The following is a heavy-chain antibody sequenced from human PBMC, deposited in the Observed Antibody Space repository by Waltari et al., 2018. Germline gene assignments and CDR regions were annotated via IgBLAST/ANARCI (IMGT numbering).Heavy chain of an antibody. CDR3: ARNVGYGMDV. CDR1: GFTFRSYG. D-gene: IGHD1-26*01. J-gene: IGHJ6*02. CDR2: IWYDGSNK. V-gene: IGHV3-33*01. Sequence: QVPLVESGGGVVQPGGSLSISLAASGFTFRSYGRHGVRQAPGKGLGWVAVIWYDGSNKYYADSVKGRFTISRDNSKNTLYLQMNSLRAEDTAVYYCARNVGYGMDVWGQGTTVTVSS.